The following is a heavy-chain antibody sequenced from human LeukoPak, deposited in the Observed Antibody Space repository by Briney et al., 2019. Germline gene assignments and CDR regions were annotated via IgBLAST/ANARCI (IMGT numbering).Heavy chain of an antibody. CDR3: AREFGYFGSESNYGMDV. CDR1: GYTFIGYY. Sequence: ASVKVSCTASGYTFIGYYIYWVRQAPGQGLECMGWINPDSGVTDYTQKFQGRVAMTSDTSISTAYMELSRLRSDDTAMYYCAREFGYFGSESNYGMDVWGQGTMVTISS. V-gene: IGHV1-2*02. D-gene: IGHD3-10*01. CDR2: INPDSGVT. J-gene: IGHJ6*02.